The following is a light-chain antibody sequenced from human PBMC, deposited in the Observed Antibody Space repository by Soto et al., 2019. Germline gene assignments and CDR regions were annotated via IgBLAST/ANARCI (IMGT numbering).Light chain of an antibody. J-gene: IGLJ1*01. V-gene: IGLV2-14*01. CDR3: TSYTRSATPYI. CDR1: SGDVGGHNY. Sequence: QSVLTQPASVSGSPGQSITIPCTGTSGDVGGHNYVSWYQQHPGKAPKLIIYEVTNRPSGVSNRFSGSKSGNTASLTISGLQAEDEADYYCTSYTRSATPYIYGSGTKVTVL. CDR2: EVT.